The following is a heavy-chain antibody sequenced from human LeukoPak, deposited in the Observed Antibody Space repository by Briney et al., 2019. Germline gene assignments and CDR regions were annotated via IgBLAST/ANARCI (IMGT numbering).Heavy chain of an antibody. CDR2: ISGSGGST. CDR1: GFTFSSYG. J-gene: IGHJ4*02. Sequence: GGSLRLSCAASGFTFSSYGMSWVRQAPGKGLEWVSAISGSGGSTYYADSVKGRFTISRDNSKNTLYLQMNSLRAEDTAVYYCAKDSAPITMIVVVTPEYWGQGTLVTVSS. V-gene: IGHV3-23*01. CDR3: AKDSAPITMIVVVTPEY. D-gene: IGHD3-22*01.